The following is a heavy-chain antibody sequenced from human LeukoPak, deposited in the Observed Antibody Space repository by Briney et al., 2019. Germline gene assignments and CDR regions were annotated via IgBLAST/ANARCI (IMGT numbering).Heavy chain of an antibody. CDR3: ARELMGLTMIVVVNPIDY. Sequence: GGSLRLSCAASGFTFSSYSMNWVRQAPGKGLEWVSSISSTSSYIYYADSVKGRFTISRDNAKNSLFQQMNSLRAEDTAVYYCARELMGLTMIVVVNPIDYWGQGTLVTVSS. V-gene: IGHV3-21*01. CDR2: ISSTSSYI. J-gene: IGHJ4*02. D-gene: IGHD3-22*01. CDR1: GFTFSSYS.